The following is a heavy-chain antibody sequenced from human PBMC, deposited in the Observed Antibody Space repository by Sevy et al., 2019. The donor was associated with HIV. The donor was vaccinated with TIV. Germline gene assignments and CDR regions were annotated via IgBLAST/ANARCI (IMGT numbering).Heavy chain of an antibody. J-gene: IGHJ2*01. D-gene: IGHD6-13*01. CDR2: ISSSGSTI. V-gene: IGHV3-48*03. CDR1: GFTFSSYE. CDR3: ARSSWLVSWYFDL. Sequence: GGSLRLSCATSGFTFSSYEMNWVRQAPGKGLEWVSYISSSGSTIYYADSVKGRFTISRDNAKNSLYLQMNSLRAEDTAVYYCARSSWLVSWYFDLWGRCTLVTGSS.